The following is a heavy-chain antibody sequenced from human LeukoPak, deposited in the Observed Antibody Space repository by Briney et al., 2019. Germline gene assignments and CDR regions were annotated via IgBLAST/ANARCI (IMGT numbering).Heavy chain of an antibody. CDR2: ISKSGDHT. J-gene: IGHJ6*02. V-gene: IGHV3-23*01. Sequence: GGSLRLSCAVSGLTFNNYAMSWVRQAPGKGLEWVSAISKSGDHTYYAASAKGRLTIYRDNSKNTQYLQMNSLRAEDTAVYYCATSWGPDTSAFRWGRDGMDVWGQGTTVIVS. D-gene: IGHD3-16*01. CDR1: GLTFNNYA. CDR3: ATSWGPDTSAFRWGRDGMDV.